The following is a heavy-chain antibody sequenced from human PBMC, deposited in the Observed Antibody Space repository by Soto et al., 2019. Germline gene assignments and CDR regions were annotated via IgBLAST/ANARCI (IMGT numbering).Heavy chain of an antibody. D-gene: IGHD6-13*01. CDR1: GGSISSGDYY. Sequence: PSETLSLTCTVSGGSISSGDYYWSWIRQPPGKGLEWIGYIYYCVSTYYNPSFQGQVTISADKSISTAYLQWSSLKASDTAMYYCARHVGRARESGVAPAAIYYDYYGMDVWGQGTTVTVSS. CDR2: IYYCVST. J-gene: IGHJ6*02. CDR3: ARHVGRARESGVAPAAIYYDYYGMDV. V-gene: IGHV4-30-4*01.